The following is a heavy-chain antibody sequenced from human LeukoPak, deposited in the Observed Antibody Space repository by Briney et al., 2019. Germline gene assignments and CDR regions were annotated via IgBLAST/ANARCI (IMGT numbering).Heavy chain of an antibody. V-gene: IGHV1-18*01. Sequence: ASVKISCKASGYTFTSYGISWVRQAPGQGLEWMGWISGYNGNTNYAQKLQGRVTMTTDTSTSTAYMELRSLRADDTAVYYCARLEYPPCFQHWGQGTLVTVSS. D-gene: IGHD2-2*01. CDR1: GYTFTSYG. J-gene: IGHJ1*01. CDR3: ARLEYPPCFQH. CDR2: ISGYNGNT.